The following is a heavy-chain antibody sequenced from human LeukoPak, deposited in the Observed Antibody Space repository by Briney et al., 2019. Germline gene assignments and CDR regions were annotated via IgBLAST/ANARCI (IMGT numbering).Heavy chain of an antibody. D-gene: IGHD3-10*02. CDR2: INSDGSST. CDR1: GFTFSSYW. Sequence: GGSLRLSCAASGFTFSSYWMHWVRQAPGKGLVWVSRINSDGSSTSYADSVKGRFTISRDNAKNTLHLQMNSLRAEDTAVYYCAELGITMIGGVWGKGTTVTISS. CDR3: AELGITMIGGV. V-gene: IGHV3-74*01. J-gene: IGHJ6*04.